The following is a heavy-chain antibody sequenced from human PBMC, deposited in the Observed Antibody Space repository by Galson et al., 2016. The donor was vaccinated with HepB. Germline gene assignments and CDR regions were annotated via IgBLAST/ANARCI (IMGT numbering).Heavy chain of an antibody. Sequence: ETLSLSCSVSGLSLNNYYWCWIRQPPGKGLERIGHIHSNGSTSYNPSLQSRVTISVDASKNQSSLNLSSLTAADTAVYYCARGDGYNYYWGQGTLVTVSS. D-gene: IGHD5-24*01. J-gene: IGHJ4*02. V-gene: IGHV4-59*01. CDR3: ARGDGYNYY. CDR2: IHSNGST. CDR1: GLSLNNYY.